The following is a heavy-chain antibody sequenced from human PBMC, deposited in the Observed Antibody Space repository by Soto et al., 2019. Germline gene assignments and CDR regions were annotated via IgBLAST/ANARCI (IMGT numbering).Heavy chain of an antibody. CDR1: GLTFSSYA. Sequence: GGSLRLSCAASGLTFSSYAMRWVRQAPGKGLEWVSAISGSGGSTYYADSVKGRFTISRDNSKNTLYLQMNSLRAEDTAVYYCAKDEVSLAYGDYFLWQWARGTLVPVSA. CDR3: AKDEVSLAYGDYFLWQ. D-gene: IGHD4-17*01. J-gene: IGHJ4*02. V-gene: IGHV3-23*01. CDR2: ISGSGGST.